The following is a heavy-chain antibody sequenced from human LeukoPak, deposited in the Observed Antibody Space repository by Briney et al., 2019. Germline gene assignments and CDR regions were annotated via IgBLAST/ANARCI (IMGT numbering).Heavy chain of an antibody. J-gene: IGHJ4*02. D-gene: IGHD6-13*01. V-gene: IGHV3-21*01. CDR2: ISSSSSYI. CDR1: GFTFSSCS. Sequence: GGSLRLSCAASGFTFSSCSMNWVRQAPGKGLEWVSSISSSSSYIYYADSVKGRFTISRDNAKNSLYLQMNSLRAEDTAVYYCARDAGYSSSWYYFDYWGQGTLVTVSS. CDR3: ARDAGYSSSWYYFDY.